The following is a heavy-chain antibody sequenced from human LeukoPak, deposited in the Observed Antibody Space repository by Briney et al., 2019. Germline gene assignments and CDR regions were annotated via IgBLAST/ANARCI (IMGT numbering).Heavy chain of an antibody. Sequence: SETLSLTCTVSGGSISSNYWNWIRQPPGKGLEWIGNTSHSGNTNYNSSFSSRVTISLDTSRTHFSLQLNSVTAADTAVYYCVRGYYDSRGYSSPFDYWGQGTLVTVSS. J-gene: IGHJ4*02. CDR1: GGSISSNY. CDR2: TSHSGNT. CDR3: VRGYYDSRGYSSPFDY. V-gene: IGHV4-59*01. D-gene: IGHD3-22*01.